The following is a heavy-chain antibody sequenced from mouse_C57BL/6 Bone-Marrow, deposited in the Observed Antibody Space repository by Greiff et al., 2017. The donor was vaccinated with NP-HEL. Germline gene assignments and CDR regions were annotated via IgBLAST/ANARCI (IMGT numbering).Heavy chain of an antibody. CDR2: IYPGDGDT. Sequence: QVQLQQSGAELVKPGASVTISCKASGYAFSSYWMNWVKQRPGKGLEWIGQIYPGDGDTNYNGKFKGKATLTADKSSSTAYMQLSSLTSEDSAVYFCARSELLGIYYYGSSLYYYAMDYWGQGTSVTVSS. CDR1: GYAFSSYW. V-gene: IGHV1-80*01. J-gene: IGHJ4*01. D-gene: IGHD1-1*01. CDR3: ARSELLGIYYYGSSLYYYAMDY.